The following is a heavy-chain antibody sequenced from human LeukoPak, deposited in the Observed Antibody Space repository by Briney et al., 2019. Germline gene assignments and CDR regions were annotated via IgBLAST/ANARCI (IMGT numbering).Heavy chain of an antibody. J-gene: IGHJ5*02. Sequence: GGSLRLSCAASGFTFRSYYMHWVRQTPGKGLVWVSRINTDGSRITYADSVKGRFTISRDNAMNTVYLQMNSLRAEDTAVYCCARVLSGSWDWFDPWGQGTLVTVSS. CDR1: GFTFRSYY. CDR3: ARVLSGSWDWFDP. D-gene: IGHD3-22*01. CDR2: INTDGSRI. V-gene: IGHV3-74*01.